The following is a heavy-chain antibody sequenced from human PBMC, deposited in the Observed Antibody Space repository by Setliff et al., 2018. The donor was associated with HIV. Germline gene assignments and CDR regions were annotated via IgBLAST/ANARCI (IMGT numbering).Heavy chain of an antibody. CDR2: TNHSGST. CDR3: ARGTAYYNFWSGYSQDYYYYMDV. D-gene: IGHD3-3*01. V-gene: IGHV4-34*01. J-gene: IGHJ6*03. Sequence: SETLSLTCAVYGGSFSGYYWSWIRQSPGKGLEWIGETNHSGSTKYNPSLKSRVTISVDTSKNQFSLKLSSVPAAGTAVYYCARGTAYYNFWSGYSQDYYYYMDVWGKGTTVTVSS. CDR1: GGSFSGYY.